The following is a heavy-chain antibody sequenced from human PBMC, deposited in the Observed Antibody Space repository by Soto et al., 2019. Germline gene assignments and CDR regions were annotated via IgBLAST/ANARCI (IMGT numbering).Heavy chain of an antibody. J-gene: IGHJ6*03. D-gene: IGHD5-18*01. CDR2: ISSSSSYI. CDR1: GFTFSSYS. CDR3: ARATFWIQPRQATKLHYYYYYMDV. V-gene: IGHV3-21*01. Sequence: GGSLRLSCAASGFTFSSYSMNWVRQAPGKGLEWVSSISSSSSYIYYADSVKGRFTISRDNAKNSLYLQMNSLRAEDTAVYYCARATFWIQPRQATKLHYYYYYMDVWGKGTTVTVSS.